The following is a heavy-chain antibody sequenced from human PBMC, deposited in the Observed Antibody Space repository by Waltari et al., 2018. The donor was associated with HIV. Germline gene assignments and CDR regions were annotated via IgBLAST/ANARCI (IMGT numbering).Heavy chain of an antibody. D-gene: IGHD2-15*01. CDR2: MLRGGSK. Sequence: EVQLVESGGGLIQPGGSLRLSCAASGFTVSSNYMSWVRQAPGKGLGGVEVMLRGGSKNYADAVRGRFTISRDNSRNTLYLQMNSLRAEDTAVYYCARDAVVGAYSGMDVWGQGTTVTVSS. J-gene: IGHJ6*02. V-gene: IGHV3-53*01. CDR3: ARDAVVGAYSGMDV. CDR1: GFTVSSNY.